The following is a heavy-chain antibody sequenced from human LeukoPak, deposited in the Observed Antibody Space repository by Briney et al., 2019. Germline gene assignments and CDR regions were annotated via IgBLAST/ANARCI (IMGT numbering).Heavy chain of an antibody. CDR3: ARGGGLDV. D-gene: IGHD3-16*01. Sequence: PGGSLRLSCAASGFTFSSYWMHWVRQAPGEGLVWVSRINSDGSSTSYADSVKGRFTISRDNAKNSLYLQMSNLRAEDTAVYFCARGGGLDVWGQGATVTVSS. V-gene: IGHV3-74*01. J-gene: IGHJ6*02. CDR2: INSDGSST. CDR1: GFTFSSYW.